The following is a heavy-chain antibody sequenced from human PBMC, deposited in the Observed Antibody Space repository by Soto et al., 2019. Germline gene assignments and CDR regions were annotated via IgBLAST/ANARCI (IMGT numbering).Heavy chain of an antibody. Sequence: SETLSLTCAVYGGAFSGYYWSWIRQPPGKGLEWIGEINHSGSTNYNPSLKSRVTISVDTSKNQFSLKLSSVTAADTAVYYCASLYSSSSDSVDYWGQGTLVTVSS. J-gene: IGHJ4*02. CDR3: ASLYSSSSDSVDY. V-gene: IGHV4-34*01. CDR1: GGAFSGYY. D-gene: IGHD6-6*01. CDR2: INHSGST.